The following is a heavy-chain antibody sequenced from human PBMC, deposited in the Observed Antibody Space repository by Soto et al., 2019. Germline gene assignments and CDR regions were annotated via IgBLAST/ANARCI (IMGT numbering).Heavy chain of an antibody. CDR1: GFSLTTSGLG. J-gene: IGHJ4*02. D-gene: IGHD4-4*01. CDR2: IYWNDEK. V-gene: IGHV2-5*01. CDR3: THRTTVTPGLN. Sequence: QITLKESGPTLVRPTETLTLTCTFSGFSLTTSGLGVGWIRQPPGKALEWLALIYWNDEKRYRPSLHSRLSITKDTSRNQVVLTMTNMDPVDTGTYYRTHRTTVTPGLNWGPGTLVTVSS.